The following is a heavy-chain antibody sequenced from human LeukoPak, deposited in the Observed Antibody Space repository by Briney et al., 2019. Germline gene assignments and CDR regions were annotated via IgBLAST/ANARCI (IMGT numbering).Heavy chain of an antibody. CDR3: ARGMTVAANWFDP. D-gene: IGHD6-19*01. J-gene: IGHJ5*02. CDR2: ISQDGSTK. Sequence: GGSLGLSCAASGFTFSSDWMSWVRQAPGKGLEWVAKISQDGSTKYYVDSVKGRFTISRDNAKNSLYLQMNSLRAEDTAVYYCARGMTVAANWFDPWGQGTLVTVSS. V-gene: IGHV3-7*04. CDR1: GFTFSSDW.